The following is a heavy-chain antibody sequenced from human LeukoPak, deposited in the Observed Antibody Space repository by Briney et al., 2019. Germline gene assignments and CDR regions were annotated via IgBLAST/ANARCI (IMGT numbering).Heavy chain of an antibody. V-gene: IGHV4-39*01. D-gene: IGHD6-19*01. Sequence: SETLSLTCTVSGDSINSRSYYWGWIRQPPGKGLGWIGSIYYSGITYYNPSLKSRVTISVDTSENQFSLRLISVTAAGTAVYYCARHFPHMDYSGWKQGWFDPWGQGTLVTVSS. CDR1: GDSINSRSYY. CDR2: IYYSGIT. CDR3: ARHFPHMDYSGWKQGWFDP. J-gene: IGHJ5*02.